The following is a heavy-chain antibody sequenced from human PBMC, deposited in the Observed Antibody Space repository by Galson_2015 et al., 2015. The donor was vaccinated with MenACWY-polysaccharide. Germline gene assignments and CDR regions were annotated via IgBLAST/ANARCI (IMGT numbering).Heavy chain of an antibody. CDR3: AKDSTDFWSVAGRFDH. CDR1: GFSFSAYG. D-gene: IGHD3-3*01. Sequence: SLRLSCAASGFSFSAYGMSWVRQAPGKGLEWVSAIRGSGTNTYYADSVKGRFTISRDNSKNTLYLQMNSLRAEDTAVYYCAKDSTDFWSVAGRFDHWGQGTLVTVSS. J-gene: IGHJ5*02. CDR2: IRGSGTNT. V-gene: IGHV3-23*01.